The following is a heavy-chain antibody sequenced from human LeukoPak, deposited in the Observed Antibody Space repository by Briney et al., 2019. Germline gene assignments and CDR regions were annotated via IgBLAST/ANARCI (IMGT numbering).Heavy chain of an antibody. J-gene: IGHJ4*02. V-gene: IGHV3-21*01. CDR2: ISSGSSYI. Sequence: PGGSLRLSCAASGFTFSSSSMNWVRQAPGKGLEWVSSISSGSSYIYYADPLKGRFTVSRDNAKNSLYPQMNSLRAEDTAVYYCASERYNWNYAFDYWGQGILVTVSS. CDR3: ASERYNWNYAFDY. D-gene: IGHD1-7*01. CDR1: GFTFSSSS.